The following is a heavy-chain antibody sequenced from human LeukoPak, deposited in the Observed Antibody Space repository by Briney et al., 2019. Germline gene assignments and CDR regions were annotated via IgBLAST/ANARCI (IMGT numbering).Heavy chain of an antibody. CDR3: AREAVKDFDY. V-gene: IGHV3-33*01. D-gene: IGHD3-22*01. Sequence: GRSLRLSCAASGFTFSSYGMHWVRQAPGKGLEWVAVIWYDGSNKYYADSVKGRFTISRDNSKNTPYLQMNSLRAEDTAVYYCAREAVKDFDYWGQGTLVTVSS. CDR1: GFTFSSYG. CDR2: IWYDGSNK. J-gene: IGHJ4*02.